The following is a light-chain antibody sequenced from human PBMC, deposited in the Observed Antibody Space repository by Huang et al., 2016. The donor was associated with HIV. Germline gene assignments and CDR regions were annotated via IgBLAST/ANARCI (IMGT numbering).Light chain of an antibody. Sequence: DIQMTQPPSTVYASVGDRVTITCRASQGLITSLDWYQQKPGAAPKALLYMASNLESGVPARFRGGGSGTDFTLTINSLQPDDFATYYCQQYKTFPYSFGQGTKLEIK. V-gene: IGKV1-5*03. J-gene: IGKJ2*03. CDR1: QGLITS. CDR3: QQYKTFPYS. CDR2: MAS.